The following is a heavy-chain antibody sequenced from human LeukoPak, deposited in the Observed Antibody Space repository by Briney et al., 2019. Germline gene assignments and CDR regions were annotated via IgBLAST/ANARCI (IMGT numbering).Heavy chain of an antibody. J-gene: IGHJ4*02. D-gene: IGHD5-18*01. CDR3: ARDGGRFSFGFGY. V-gene: IGHV4-59*01. Sequence: SETLSLTRTVSGGSISSYYWSWIRQPPGKGLEWIGYVFYSGSTNYNPSLKSRVTISVDTSKNQFTLKLSSVTPAYTALYYCARDGGRFSFGFGYWGQGTLVTVSS. CDR1: GGSISSYY. CDR2: VFYSGST.